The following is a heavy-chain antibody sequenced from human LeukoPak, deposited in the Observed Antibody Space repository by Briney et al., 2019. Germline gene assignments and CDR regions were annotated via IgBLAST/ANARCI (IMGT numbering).Heavy chain of an antibody. J-gene: IGHJ6*02. CDR2: IDTAGDT. CDR3: ARDGAVVRGLPRRARTFYGVDV. Sequence: PGESLRPSCAASGFTFSSYDMHWVRQATGKGLEWVSAIDTAGDTYYPGSVKGRFTISRENAKNSFYLQMNSLRAGDTAVYYCARDGAVVRGLPRRARTFYGVDVWGQGTTVTVSS. D-gene: IGHD3-10*01. V-gene: IGHV3-13*01. CDR1: GFTFSSYD.